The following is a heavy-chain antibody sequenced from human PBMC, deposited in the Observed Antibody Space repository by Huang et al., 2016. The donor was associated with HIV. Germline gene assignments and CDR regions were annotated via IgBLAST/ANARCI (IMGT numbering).Heavy chain of an antibody. CDR2: IRGSGHST. CDR1: GFTFIDFA. V-gene: IGHV3-23*01. J-gene: IGHJ4*02. D-gene: IGHD4-17*01. CDR3: AKDPSSPYGDSYFEQ. Sequence: EVQLLESGGGLVQPGGSLRLSCAASGFTFIDFAMSGVRQAPGKGLEWVSAIRGSGHSTYYADSVKGRFTISRDNSKKTLYLQMNKLRVEDTAVYFCAKDPSSPYGDSYFEQWGQGTLVTVSP.